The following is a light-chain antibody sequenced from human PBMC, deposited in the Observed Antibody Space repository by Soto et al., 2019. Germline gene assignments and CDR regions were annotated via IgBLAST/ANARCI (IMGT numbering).Light chain of an antibody. V-gene: IGKV1-5*03. CDR3: QQYNSQTT. J-gene: IGKJ1*01. CDR1: QSISSW. CDR2: TAS. Sequence: DIQMTQSPSTLSASVGDSVTITCRASQSISSWLAWYQQKPGKAPKLLTYTASNLESGVPSRFRGSGSGTEFTLTITSLQPDDFATYYCQQYNSQTTFGQGTKVDIK.